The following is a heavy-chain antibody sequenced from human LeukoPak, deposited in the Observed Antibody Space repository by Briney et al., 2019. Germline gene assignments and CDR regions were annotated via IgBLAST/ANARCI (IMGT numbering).Heavy chain of an antibody. CDR1: GFTVSSNY. CDR2: IGGRDGST. CDR3: AKGHYYGSGSLDY. D-gene: IGHD3-10*01. J-gene: IGHJ4*02. Sequence: GGSLRLSCAASGFTVSSNYMSWVRQAPGKGLEWVSAIGGRDGSTYYADSVKGRFTISRDNSKNTLYVQMNNLRAEDTAVYYCAKGHYYGSGSLDYWGQGTLVTVSS. V-gene: IGHV3-23*01.